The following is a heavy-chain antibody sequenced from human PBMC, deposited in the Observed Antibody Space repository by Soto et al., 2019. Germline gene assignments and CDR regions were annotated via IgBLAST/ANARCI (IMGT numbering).Heavy chain of an antibody. CDR3: ARISARLNDFDV. D-gene: IGHD6-19*01. Sequence: QVQLVQSGSEVKNPGASVKVSCQSSNYLFGAFGISSVRQAPGKGLEWMGWITPYNGNTHYAEKFQDRVTMTADKATTTAYMEVRRLTSDGTAVYFCARISARLNDFDVWGQGTVVTVSS. CDR1: NYLFGAFG. V-gene: IGHV1-18*01. CDR2: ITPYNGNT. J-gene: IGHJ3*01.